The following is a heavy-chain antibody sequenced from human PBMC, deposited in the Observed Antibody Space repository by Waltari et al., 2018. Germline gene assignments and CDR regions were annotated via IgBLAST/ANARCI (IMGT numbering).Heavy chain of an antibody. Sequence: EVQVLESGGGLIQPGGSLRLSCAASGFTFHSYAMRWVRQAPGKGLEWVSLISGSGGRINYADSVKGRFTISRDNSKNTLDLQMNSLRAEDTAVYYCAKISSGYYGMDVWGQGTTVTVSS. CDR2: ISGSGGRI. V-gene: IGHV3-23*01. J-gene: IGHJ6*02. CDR1: GFTFHSYA. D-gene: IGHD3-16*02. CDR3: AKISSGYYGMDV.